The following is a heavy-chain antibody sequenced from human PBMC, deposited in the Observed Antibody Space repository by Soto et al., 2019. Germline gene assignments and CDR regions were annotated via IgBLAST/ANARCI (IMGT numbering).Heavy chain of an antibody. D-gene: IGHD2-2*02. V-gene: IGHV4-59*08. CDR1: GGSISRYY. Sequence: SETLSLTCTVSGGSISRYYWTWIRQPPGKRLEWIGYIYYTGSTNYNPSLQSRVTMSIDTSKNQFSLNLSSVTAADTAIYYCATYTRPPYLFDYWGQGALVTVSS. CDR3: ATYTRPPYLFDY. J-gene: IGHJ4*02. CDR2: IYYTGST.